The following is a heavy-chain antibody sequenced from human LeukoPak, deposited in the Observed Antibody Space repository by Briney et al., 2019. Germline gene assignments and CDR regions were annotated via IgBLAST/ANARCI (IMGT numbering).Heavy chain of an antibody. Sequence: KPSETLSLTCAVYGGSFSGYYWSWIRQPPGKGLEWIGEINHSGSTNYNPSLKSRVTISVDTSKNQFSLKLSSVTAADTAVYYCARVRWTVATKMNWFDPWGQGTLVTVSS. CDR2: INHSGST. CDR1: GGSFSGYY. CDR3: ARVRWTVATKMNWFDP. V-gene: IGHV4-34*01. J-gene: IGHJ5*02. D-gene: IGHD5-12*01.